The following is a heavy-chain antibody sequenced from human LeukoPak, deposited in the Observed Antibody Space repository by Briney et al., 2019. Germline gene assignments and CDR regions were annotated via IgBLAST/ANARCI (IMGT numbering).Heavy chain of an antibody. CDR3: ARGSSILGELPGFDY. CDR1: GFTVSSNY. D-gene: IGHD3-16*01. Sequence: HSGGSLRLSCAASGFTVSSNYMSWVRQAPGKGLEWVSVIYSGGSTYYTDSVKGRFTISRDNSKNTLYLQMNSLRAEDTAVYYCARGSSILGELPGFDYWGQGTLVTVSS. V-gene: IGHV3-53*01. CDR2: IYSGGST. J-gene: IGHJ4*02.